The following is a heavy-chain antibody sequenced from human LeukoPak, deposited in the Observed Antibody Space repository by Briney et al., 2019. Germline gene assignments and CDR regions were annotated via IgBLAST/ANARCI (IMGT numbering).Heavy chain of an antibody. CDR2: ISAYNGNT. D-gene: IGHD3-16*01. J-gene: IGHJ4*02. CDR3: LSGPLGGTRYFDY. V-gene: IGHV1-18*04. Sequence: ASVKVSCKACGYTFTSYYMHWVRQAPGQGLEWMGWISAYNGNTNYAQKLQGRVTMTPDTSTSTAYMELWALRSADTSVYYCLSGPLGGTRYFDYWGQGTLVTVSS. CDR1: GYTFTSYY.